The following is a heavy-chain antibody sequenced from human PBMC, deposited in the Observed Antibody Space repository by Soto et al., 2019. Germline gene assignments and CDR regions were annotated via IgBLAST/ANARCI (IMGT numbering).Heavy chain of an antibody. CDR1: GFTFTSYA. D-gene: IGHD4-17*01. Sequence: EVQLLESGGGLVQPGGSLRLSCAASGFTFTSYAMSWVRQAPGKGLEWVSAIRGSGGRTCYADSVKGRFSISRDNSKNTLDLQTTSLRAEETAVYYCAKPAHAPGDYTYWYFDLWGRGTLVTVSS. CDR2: IRGSGGRT. CDR3: AKPAHAPGDYTYWYFDL. V-gene: IGHV3-23*01. J-gene: IGHJ2*01.